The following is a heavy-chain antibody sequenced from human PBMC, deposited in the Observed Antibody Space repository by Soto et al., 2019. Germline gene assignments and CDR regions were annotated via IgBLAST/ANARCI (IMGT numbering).Heavy chain of an antibody. CDR2: ISGSGGST. Sequence: GGSLRLSCAASGFTFSSYAMSWVRQAPGKGLEWVSAISGSGGSTYYADSVKGRFTISRDNSKNTLYLQMNSLRAEDTAVYYCAKDGGPTGTSLLYYFDYWGQGTLVTVSS. V-gene: IGHV3-23*01. CDR3: AKDGGPTGTSLLYYFDY. D-gene: IGHD1-1*01. J-gene: IGHJ4*02. CDR1: GFTFSSYA.